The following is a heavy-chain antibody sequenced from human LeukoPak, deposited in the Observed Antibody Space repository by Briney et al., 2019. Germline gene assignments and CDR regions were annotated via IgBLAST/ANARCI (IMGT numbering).Heavy chain of an antibody. V-gene: IGHV3-7*01. CDR2: INYDGSEK. CDR3: ARAGTVKSSSSFQWELNY. CDR1: GFIFSAYW. D-gene: IGHD1-26*01. J-gene: IGHJ4*02. Sequence: GGSLRLSCAASGFIFSAYWMSWVRQAPGKGLEWVAYINYDGSEKSYVDSVRGRFTISRDNAKNSLYLQMNSLRAEDTAVYYCARAGTVKSSSSFQWELNYWGQGTLVTVSS.